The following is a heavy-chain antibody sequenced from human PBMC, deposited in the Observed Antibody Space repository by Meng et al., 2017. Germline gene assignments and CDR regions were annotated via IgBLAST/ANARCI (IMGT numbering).Heavy chain of an antibody. D-gene: IGHD6-19*01. V-gene: IGHV1-69*06. CDR3: HSGWYQAGDDY. Sequence: VRLGRLGAEVKKPGSPVKVSCKASGGTFSSYAISWVRQAPGQGLEWMGGIIPIFGTANYAQKFQGRVTITADKSTSTAYMELSSLRSEDTAVYYCHSGWYQAGDDYWGQGTLVTVSS. CDR1: GGTFSSYA. J-gene: IGHJ4*02. CDR2: IIPIFGTA.